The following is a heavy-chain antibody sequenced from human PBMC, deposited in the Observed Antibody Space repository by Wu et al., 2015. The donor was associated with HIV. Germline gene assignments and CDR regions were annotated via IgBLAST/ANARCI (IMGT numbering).Heavy chain of an antibody. CDR2: INPSGGST. CDR1: GYTFTSYY. CDR3: ARDRELAVAANEDAFDI. D-gene: IGHD6-19*01. J-gene: IGHJ3*02. Sequence: QVQLVQSGVEVKKPGASVKVSCKASGYTFTSYYMHWVRQAPGQGLEWMGIINPSGGSTSYAQKFQGRVTMTRDTSTSTVYMELSSLRSEDTAVYYCARDRELAVAANEDAFDIWGQGPRSPSPQ. V-gene: IGHV1-46*01.